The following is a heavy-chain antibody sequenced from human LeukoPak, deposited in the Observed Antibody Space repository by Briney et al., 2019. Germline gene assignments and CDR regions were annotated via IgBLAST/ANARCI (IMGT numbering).Heavy chain of an antibody. Sequence: ASVKVSCKASGYTFTSYYMHWVRQAPGQRLEWMGIINPSGGSTSYAQKFQGRVTMTRDMSTSTVYMELSSLRCEDTAVYYCASPYYYDSSGYSTLYGYWGQGTLVTVSS. V-gene: IGHV1-46*01. CDR3: ASPYYYDSSGYSTLYGY. CDR1: GYTFTSYY. CDR2: INPSGGST. D-gene: IGHD3-22*01. J-gene: IGHJ4*02.